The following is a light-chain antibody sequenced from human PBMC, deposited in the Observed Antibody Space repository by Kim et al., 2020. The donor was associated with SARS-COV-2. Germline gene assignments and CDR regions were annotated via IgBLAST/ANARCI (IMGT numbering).Light chain of an antibody. CDR1: SGSIANNY. CDR2: DNK. V-gene: IGLV6-57*03. Sequence: GKTVTISCTRSSGSIANNYVQWYQQRPGSAPTIVIYDNKQRPSGVPDRFSGSIDSSSNSASLSISGLRTEDEADYYCQSYNNGNQVFGGWTQLTVL. J-gene: IGLJ2*01. CDR3: QSYNNGNQV.